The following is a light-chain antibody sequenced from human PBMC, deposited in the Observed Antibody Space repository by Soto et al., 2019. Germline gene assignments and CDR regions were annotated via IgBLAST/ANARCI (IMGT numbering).Light chain of an antibody. V-gene: IGKV1-5*03. CDR3: QHYSSYSDA. CDR2: KAS. J-gene: IGKJ1*01. CDR1: QTISSW. Sequence: DIQMTQSPSTLSGSVGDRVTITCRASQTISSWLAWYQQKPGKAPKLLIYKASTLKSGVPSRFSGSGSGTEFTLTIRSLQPDDFATYYCQHYSSYSDAFGQGNKVELK.